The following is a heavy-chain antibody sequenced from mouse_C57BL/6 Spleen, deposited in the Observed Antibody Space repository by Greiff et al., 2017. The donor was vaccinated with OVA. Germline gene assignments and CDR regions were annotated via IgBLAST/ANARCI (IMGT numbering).Heavy chain of an antibody. J-gene: IGHJ1*03. Sequence: QVQLQQSGAELVRPGASVTLSCKASGYTFTDYEMHWVKQTPVHGLEWIGAIDPETGGTAYNQKFKGKAILTADKSSSTAYMELRSLTSEDSAVYYCTIRVTNWYFDVWGTGTTVTVSS. CDR1: GYTFTDYE. CDR2: IDPETGGT. D-gene: IGHD2-2*01. V-gene: IGHV1-15*01. CDR3: TIRVTNWYFDV.